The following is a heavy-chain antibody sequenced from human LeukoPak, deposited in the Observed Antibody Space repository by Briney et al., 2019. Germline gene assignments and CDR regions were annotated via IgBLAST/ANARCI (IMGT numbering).Heavy chain of an antibody. Sequence: PGGSLRLSCAASGFSFSTSVVHWVRQAPGKGLEWVAVMWYDGTNEQYADSVRGRFTISRDNSKNTLYLQMNSLRAEDTAAYYCAREVHYSDSRPAHYYFDYWGQGTLVTVSS. V-gene: IGHV3-33*08. D-gene: IGHD3-22*01. CDR1: GFSFSTSV. CDR3: AREVHYSDSRPAHYYFDY. J-gene: IGHJ4*02. CDR2: MWYDGTNE.